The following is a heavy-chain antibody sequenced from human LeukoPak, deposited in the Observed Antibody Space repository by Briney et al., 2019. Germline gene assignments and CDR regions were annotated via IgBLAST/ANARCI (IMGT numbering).Heavy chain of an antibody. D-gene: IGHD5-12*01. J-gene: IGHJ4*02. Sequence: ASVKVSXKASGYTFTSYYMHWMRQAPGQGLEWMGIINPSGGSTSYAQKFQGRVTMARDTSTSTVYMELSSLRSEDTAVYYCARRSSGYDLDYWGQGTLVTVSS. CDR1: GYTFTSYY. CDR3: ARRSSGYDLDY. V-gene: IGHV1-46*01. CDR2: INPSGGST.